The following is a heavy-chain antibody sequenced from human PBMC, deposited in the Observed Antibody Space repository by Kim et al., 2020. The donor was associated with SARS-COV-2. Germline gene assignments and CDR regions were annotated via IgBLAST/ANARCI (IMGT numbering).Heavy chain of an antibody. Sequence: GGSLRLSCAASGFTFDAYAMHWVRQAPGKGLEWISLISGDGDRTNYADSVKGRFTISRDNNRNSLYLQMNSLRTEDSALYFCAKGRQWLIHVWGQGTLVT. V-gene: IGHV3-43*02. CDR3: AKGRQWLIHV. D-gene: IGHD6-19*01. J-gene: IGHJ4*02. CDR1: GFTFDAYA. CDR2: ISGDGDRT.